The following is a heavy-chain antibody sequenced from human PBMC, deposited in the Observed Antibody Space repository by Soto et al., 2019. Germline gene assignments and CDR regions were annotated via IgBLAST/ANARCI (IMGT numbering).Heavy chain of an antibody. CDR2: ISYDGSNK. CDR3: AKDTYYSDSSGFYIFDY. V-gene: IGHV3-30*18. CDR1: GFTFSSYG. J-gene: IGHJ4*02. D-gene: IGHD3-22*01. Sequence: QVQLVESGGGVVQPGRSLRLSCAASGFTFSSYGIHWVRQAPGKGLEWVAGISYDGSNKYYADSVKGRFTISRDNSQNTLYLQMNGLRAEDTAVYYCAKDTYYSDSSGFYIFDYWGQGTLVTVSS.